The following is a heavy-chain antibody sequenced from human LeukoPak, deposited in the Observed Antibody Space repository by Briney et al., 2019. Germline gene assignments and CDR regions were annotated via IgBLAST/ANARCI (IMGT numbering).Heavy chain of an antibody. V-gene: IGHV4-34*01. Sequence: SETLSLTCAVYGGSFSRYYWSWIRQPPGKGLEWIGEINHTGSTNYNPSLKTRVTISVDTSKNQFSLKLSSVTAADTAVYYCARGGHSGWYKGYNWFDPWGQGTLVTVSS. D-gene: IGHD6-19*01. CDR2: INHTGST. CDR3: ARGGHSGWYKGYNWFDP. CDR1: GGSFSRYY. J-gene: IGHJ5*02.